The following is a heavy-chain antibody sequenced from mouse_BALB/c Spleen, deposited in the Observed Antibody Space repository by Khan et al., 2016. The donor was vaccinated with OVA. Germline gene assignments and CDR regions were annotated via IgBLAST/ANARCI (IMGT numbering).Heavy chain of an antibody. CDR3: TKTGLYGIFVY. D-gene: IGHD2-1*01. V-gene: IGHV1-7*01. J-gene: IGHJ3*01. CDR2: INPSTDYT. Sequence: QGQRKKDGTELAKPGASVKMSCKASGYTFISYWMHWVKQRPGQGLEWIGYINPSTDYTEYNQKFKDKATLTTDKSSNTAYMQLSSLTSEDSGVLSCTKTGLYGIFVYWGQGTRVTVSA. CDR1: GYTFISYW.